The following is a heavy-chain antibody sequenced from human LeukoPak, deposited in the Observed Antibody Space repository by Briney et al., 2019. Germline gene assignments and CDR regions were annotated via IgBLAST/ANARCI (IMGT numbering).Heavy chain of an antibody. V-gene: IGHV1-2*02. CDR2: INPNSGGT. J-gene: IGHJ4*02. CDR1: GYTFTGYY. Sequence: ASVKVSCKASGYTFTGYYMHWVRQAPGQGVEWMGWINPNSGGTNYAQKFQGRVTMTRDTSISTAYMELSRLRSDDTAVYYCARAVRGYSYGVLLDYWGQGTLVTVSS. CDR3: ARAVRGYSYGVLLDY. D-gene: IGHD5-18*01.